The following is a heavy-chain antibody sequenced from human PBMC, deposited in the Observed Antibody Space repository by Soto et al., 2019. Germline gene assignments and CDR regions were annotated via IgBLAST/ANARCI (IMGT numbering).Heavy chain of an antibody. CDR2: VNYRGNT. CDR1: GGSISRVDYY. V-gene: IGHV4-31*03. J-gene: IGHJ5*02. Sequence: QVQLQESGPGLVKPSQTLSLTCSVSGGSISRVDYYWTWIRQFPGQGLQWIGYVNYRGNTYYNPSLKSRLTISLDTSQRQFSLRLTSVTAADTAVYYCASGPEGYADPFEPWSPGTLVTVSS. D-gene: IGHD1-1*01. CDR3: ASGPEGYADPFEP.